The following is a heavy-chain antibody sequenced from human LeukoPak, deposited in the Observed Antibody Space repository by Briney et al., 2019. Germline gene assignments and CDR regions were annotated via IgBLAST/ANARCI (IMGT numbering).Heavy chain of an antibody. Sequence: GGSLRLSCEASGFTFTSTEMNWVRQAPGKGPEWVSYISSSGTTIYYADSVKGRFTISRDNSKNTLYLQMNSLRAEDTAVYYCAKGPRGVILDWFDPWGQGTLVTVSS. V-gene: IGHV3-48*03. CDR1: GFTFTSTE. J-gene: IGHJ5*02. CDR2: ISSSGTTI. CDR3: AKGPRGVILDWFDP. D-gene: IGHD3-10*01.